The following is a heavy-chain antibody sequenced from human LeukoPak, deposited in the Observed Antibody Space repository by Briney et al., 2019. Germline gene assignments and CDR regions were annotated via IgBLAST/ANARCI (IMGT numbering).Heavy chain of an antibody. D-gene: IGHD4-23*01. CDR2: ISRSAGSTT. CDR3: ARNGGNSHWYFDL. Sequence: GGSLRLSCAASGFSFSAFEMNWVRQAPGKGLEWVSYISRSAGSTTYYADSVKGRFTISRDNAKNSLFLQMNSLRVEDTALYYCARNGGNSHWYFDLWGRGTLDRLSS. J-gene: IGHJ2*01. V-gene: IGHV3-48*03. CDR1: GFSFSAFE.